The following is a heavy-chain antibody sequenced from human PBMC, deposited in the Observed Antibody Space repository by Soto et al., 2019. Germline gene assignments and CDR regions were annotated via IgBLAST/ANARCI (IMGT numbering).Heavy chain of an antibody. D-gene: IGHD2-2*01. J-gene: IGHJ4*02. Sequence: QLQLQESGPGLVKPSETLSLTCTVSGGSISSSSYYWGWIRQPPGKGLEWIGAIYYGGSAYYNPSLKSRVTISVDTSKNQFSLKLSSVTAADTAVYYCARQPATPDHWGQGTLVTVSS. CDR2: IYYGGSA. CDR3: ARQPATPDH. V-gene: IGHV4-39*01. CDR1: GGSISSSSYY.